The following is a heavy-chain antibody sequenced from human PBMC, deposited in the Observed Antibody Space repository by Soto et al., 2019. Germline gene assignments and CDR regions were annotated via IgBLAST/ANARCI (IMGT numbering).Heavy chain of an antibody. CDR1: GYTFTSYD. V-gene: IGHV1-8*01. CDR2: MNPNSGNT. J-gene: IGHJ4*02. D-gene: IGHD3-3*01. Sequence: QVQLVQSGAEVKKPGASVKVSCKASGYTFTSYDINWVRQATGQGLEWMRWMNPNSGNTGYAQKFQGRVTMTRNTSISTAYMELSSLRSEDTAVYYCARVQPDYNFWSGYYFDSWGQGTLVTVSS. CDR3: ARVQPDYNFWSGYYFDS.